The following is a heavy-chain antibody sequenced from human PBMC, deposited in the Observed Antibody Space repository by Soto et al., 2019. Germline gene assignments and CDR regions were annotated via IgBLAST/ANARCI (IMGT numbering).Heavy chain of an antibody. CDR2: IYWDNDK. Sequence: QITLKESGPTLVKPTQTLTLTCTFSGFSLRTSGVGVGWIRQPPGKALEWLALIYWDNDKRYSPSLKSRLTITKDTSENQVILTMTNMDPVDTGKYYCAHSRCGGDCLQSDASHYYYGLDVWGQGTTVTVSS. CDR1: GFSLRTSGVG. D-gene: IGHD2-21*02. V-gene: IGHV2-5*02. CDR3: AHSRCGGDCLQSDASHYYYGLDV. J-gene: IGHJ6*02.